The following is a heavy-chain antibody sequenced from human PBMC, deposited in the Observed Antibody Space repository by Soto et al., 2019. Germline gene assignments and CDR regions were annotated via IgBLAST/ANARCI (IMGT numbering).Heavy chain of an antibody. CDR1: GFTFSSYA. Sequence: GGSLRLSCAATGFTFSSYAMSWVRQAPGKXLEWVSGISGGGSNTFYADYVKGRFTISRDNSKNTLLLQMNSLGAEDTAVYYCAKDSNKYSSSLRGRYFDYWGQGIGVTVSS. D-gene: IGHD4-4*01. CDR3: AKDSNKYSSSLRGRYFDY. J-gene: IGHJ4*02. CDR2: ISGGGSNT. V-gene: IGHV3-23*01.